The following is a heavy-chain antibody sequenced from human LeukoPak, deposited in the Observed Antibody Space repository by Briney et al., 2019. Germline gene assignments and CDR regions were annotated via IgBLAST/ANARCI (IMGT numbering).Heavy chain of an antibody. CDR1: GFTFDDYA. J-gene: IGHJ4*02. CDR3: AKGYCSSTSCRFDY. V-gene: IGHV3-9*03. CDR2: ISWNSGSI. D-gene: IGHD2-2*01. Sequence: GRSLRLSCAASGFTFDDYAMHWVRQAPGKGLEWVSGISWNSGSIGYADSVKGRFTISSDNAKNSLYLQMNSLRAEDMALYYCAKGYCSSTSCRFDYWGQGALVTVSS.